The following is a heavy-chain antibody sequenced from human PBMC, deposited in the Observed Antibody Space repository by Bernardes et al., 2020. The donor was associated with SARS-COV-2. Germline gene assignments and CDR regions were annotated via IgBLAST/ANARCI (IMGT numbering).Heavy chain of an antibody. CDR3: AQDLGYFQY. Sequence: YLRLSCPPSGFTFSSSGMHWVRQAPGKGLEWVAIISYDGSNKYYADSVKGRFTISRDNSKNTLYLQINSLRAEDTAVYFCAQDLGYFQYWGQGTLITVSS. CDR2: ISYDGSNK. CDR1: GFTFSSSG. V-gene: IGHV3-30*18. J-gene: IGHJ1*01.